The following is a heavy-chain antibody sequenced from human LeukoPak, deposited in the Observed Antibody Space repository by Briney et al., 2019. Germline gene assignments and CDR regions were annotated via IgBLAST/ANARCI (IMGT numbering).Heavy chain of an antibody. D-gene: IGHD1-26*01. CDR3: ARGPDPGKVGY. CDR2: INDSGGT. Sequence: PSETLSLTCAVYGGSFSGYYWTWIRQPPEKGLEGIGEINDSGGTDYNPSLRSRVTISIDTSKNQFSLKLSSVTAADTAVYYCARGPDPGKVGYWGQGNLVTVSS. J-gene: IGHJ4*02. V-gene: IGHV4-34*01. CDR1: GGSFSGYY.